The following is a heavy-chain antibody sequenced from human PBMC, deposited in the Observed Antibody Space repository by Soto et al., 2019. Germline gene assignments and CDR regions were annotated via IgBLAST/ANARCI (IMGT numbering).Heavy chain of an antibody. J-gene: IGHJ6*02. Sequence: QVQLVQSGAEVKKPGASVKVSCKASGYTFSSYGITWVRQAPGQGLEWMGWISVYSGKTSYAQKLQDRGTMSTDTSTSTAYMELRSLRSDDTAFYYCARSAMAGDYYYYGMDVWGRGTTVTVSS. CDR3: ARSAMAGDYYYYGMDV. V-gene: IGHV1-18*04. D-gene: IGHD6-19*01. CDR1: GYTFSSYG. CDR2: ISVYSGKT.